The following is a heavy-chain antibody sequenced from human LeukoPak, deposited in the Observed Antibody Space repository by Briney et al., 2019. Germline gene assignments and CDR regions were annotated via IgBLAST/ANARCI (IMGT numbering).Heavy chain of an antibody. Sequence: GGSLRLSCAASGFTVSSNYMSWVRQAPGKGLEWVAAVSADGNSKFYADSVTGRFTISRDISKNALYVEMNSLRPEDTAVYYCARGTYSSGRCDVFDIWGQGTMVTVSS. V-gene: IGHV3-30-3*01. CDR3: ARGTYSSGRCDVFDI. D-gene: IGHD6-19*01. CDR1: GFTVSSNY. CDR2: VSADGNSK. J-gene: IGHJ3*02.